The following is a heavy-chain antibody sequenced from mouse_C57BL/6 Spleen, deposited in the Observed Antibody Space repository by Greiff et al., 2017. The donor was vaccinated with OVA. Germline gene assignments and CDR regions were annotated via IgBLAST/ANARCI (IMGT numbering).Heavy chain of an antibody. D-gene: IGHD6-1*01. CDR2: ISNGGGST. V-gene: IGHV5-12*01. J-gene: IGHJ4*01. CDR1: GFTFSDYY. CDR3: ARLNSENAMDY. Sequence: EVMLVESGGGLVQPGGSLKLSCAASGFTFSDYYMYWVRQTPEKRLEWVAYISNGGGSTYYPDTVKGRFTISRDNAKNTLYLQMSRLKSEDTAMYYCARLNSENAMDYWGQGTSVTVSS.